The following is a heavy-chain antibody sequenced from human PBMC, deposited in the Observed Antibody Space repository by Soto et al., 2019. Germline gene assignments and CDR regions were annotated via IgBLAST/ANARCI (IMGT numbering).Heavy chain of an antibody. CDR1: GDTFNFYT. CDR3: ATSYGSGSQAFDS. Sequence: QVHLVQSGAELKKPGSSVRVACKASGDTFNFYTINWVRQAPGLGLEWMGRTNPILSMSNSALKFQGRLSISANKSTSTAYMDLRSLRSDDTAVYYCATSYGSGSQAFDSWGQGALVTVSS. J-gene: IGHJ4*02. CDR2: TNPILSMS. D-gene: IGHD3-10*01. V-gene: IGHV1-69*02.